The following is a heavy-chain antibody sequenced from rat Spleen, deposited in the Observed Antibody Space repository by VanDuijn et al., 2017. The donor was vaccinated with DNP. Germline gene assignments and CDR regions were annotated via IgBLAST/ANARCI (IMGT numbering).Heavy chain of an antibody. Sequence: EVQLVESDGGLVQPGRSLKLSCAASGFIFSDYYMAWVRQAPTKGLEWVATISYDGSTTYYPDSVKGRFTITRDNAESTLYLQMDSLRSEDTAMYYWASGTPVATYNWFAYWGQGTLVTVSS. V-gene: IGHV5-29*01. CDR2: ISYDGSTT. D-gene: IGHD1-8*01. J-gene: IGHJ3*01. CDR3: ASGTPVATYNWFAY. CDR1: GFIFSDYY.